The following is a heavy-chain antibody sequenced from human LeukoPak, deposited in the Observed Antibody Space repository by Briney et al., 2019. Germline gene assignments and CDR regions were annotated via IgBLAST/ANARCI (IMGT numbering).Heavy chain of an antibody. CDR3: ARVAEYDDNSGTSMFYFDY. Sequence: ASVKVSCKSSGYTFTNYGISWVRQAPGQGLEWMGWISAYNGNTNYAQKIQGRVTITADKSTSTVYMEIRNLRSEDTAVYYCARVAEYDDNSGTSMFYFDYWGQGTLVTVSS. CDR2: ISAYNGNT. CDR1: GYTFTNYG. J-gene: IGHJ4*02. V-gene: IGHV1-18*01. D-gene: IGHD3-22*01.